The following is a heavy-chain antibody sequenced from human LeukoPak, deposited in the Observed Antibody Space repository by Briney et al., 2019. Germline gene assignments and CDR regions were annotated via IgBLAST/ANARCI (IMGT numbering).Heavy chain of an antibody. V-gene: IGHV3-21*01. CDR3: ARSPQLDIVVVVAAIDY. CDR2: ISSSSSYI. CDR1: GFTFSSYS. D-gene: IGHD2-15*01. Sequence: GGSLRLSCAASGFTFSSYSMNWVRQAPGKGLEWVSSISSSSSYIYYADSVKGRFTISRDNAKNSLYLQMNSPRAEDTAVYYCARSPQLDIVVVVAAIDYWGQGTLVTVSS. J-gene: IGHJ4*02.